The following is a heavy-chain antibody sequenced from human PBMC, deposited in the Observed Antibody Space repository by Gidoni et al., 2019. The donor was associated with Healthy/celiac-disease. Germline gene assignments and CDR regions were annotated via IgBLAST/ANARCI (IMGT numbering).Heavy chain of an antibody. CDR2: IWYDGSNK. V-gene: IGHV3-33*01. D-gene: IGHD3-10*01. J-gene: IGHJ6*02. CDR1: GFTFSSYG. CDR3: ARDPMVRAPVYGMDV. Sequence: QVQLVESGGGVVQPGRSLRLSCAASGFTFSSYGMHWVRQAPGKGLEWVAVIWYDGSNKYYADSVKGRFTISRDNSKNTLYLQMNSLRAEDTAVYYCARDPMVRAPVYGMDVWGQGTTVTVSS.